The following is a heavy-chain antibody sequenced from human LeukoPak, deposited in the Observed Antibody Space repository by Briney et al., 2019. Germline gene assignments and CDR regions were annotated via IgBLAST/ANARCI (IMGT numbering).Heavy chain of an antibody. D-gene: IGHD6-13*01. CDR2: IYYSGST. V-gene: IGHV4-39*01. J-gene: IGHJ4*02. CDR1: GGSISSSSSY. Sequence: PSETLSLTCTVSGGSISSSSSYWGWIRQPPGKGLEWIGSIYYSGSTYYNPSLKSRVTISVDTSKNQFSLKLSSVTAADTAVYYCASRGSSSEGSDYWGQGTLVTVSS. CDR3: ASRGSSSEGSDY.